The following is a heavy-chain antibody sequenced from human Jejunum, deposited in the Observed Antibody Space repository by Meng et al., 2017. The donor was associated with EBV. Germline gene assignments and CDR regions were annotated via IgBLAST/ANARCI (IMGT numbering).Heavy chain of an antibody. CDR3: ARASSERLLDY. V-gene: IGHV4-4*02. J-gene: IGHJ4*02. Sequence: QVQLEESGPGLVKPSGTRSLTCAVSTDFNSRYGWWRWVRQPPGKGLEWLGEINQVGSTYYNPSLKSRVTISIDTSKRQFSLRLNSMTAADTAVYYCARASSERLLDYWGQGTLVTVSS. CDR2: INQVGST. CDR1: TDFNSRYGW. D-gene: IGHD1-14*01.